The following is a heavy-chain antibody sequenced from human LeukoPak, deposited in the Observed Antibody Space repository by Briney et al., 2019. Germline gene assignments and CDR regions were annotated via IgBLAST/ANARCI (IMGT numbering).Heavy chain of an antibody. D-gene: IGHD5-18*01. V-gene: IGHV4-31*03. CDR3: ARISRDTYYYYYYGMDV. CDR2: IYYSGST. J-gene: IGHJ6*02. CDR1: GGSISSGGYY. Sequence: SETLSLTCTVSGGSISSGGYYWSWIRQSPGKGLEWIGYIYYSGSTYYNPSLKRVSISVDTSKNQFSLKLSSVTAADTAVYYCARISRDTYYYYYYGMDVWGQGTTVTVSS.